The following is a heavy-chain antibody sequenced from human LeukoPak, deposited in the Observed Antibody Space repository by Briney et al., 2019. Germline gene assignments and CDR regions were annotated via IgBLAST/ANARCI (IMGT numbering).Heavy chain of an antibody. CDR3: AELGITMIGGV. D-gene: IGHD3-10*02. J-gene: IGHJ6*04. CDR1: GFTFSSYE. V-gene: IGHV3-48*03. Sequence: GGSLRLSSAASGFTFSSYEMNWVRQAPGKGLEWVSYISSSGSTIYYADSVKGRFTISRDNAKNSLYLQMNSLRAEDTAVYYCAELGITMIGGVWGKGTTVAISS. CDR2: ISSSGSTI.